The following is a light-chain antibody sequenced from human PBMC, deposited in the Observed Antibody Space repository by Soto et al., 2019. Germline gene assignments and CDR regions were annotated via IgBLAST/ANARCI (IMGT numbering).Light chain of an antibody. V-gene: IGKV1-27*01. CDR3: QTYTGAPWT. CDR1: QGISSY. CDR2: AAS. J-gene: IGKJ1*01. Sequence: DIQLTQSPSSLSASVGDRVTITCRAGQGISSYLVWYQQKPGTVPKVLIFAASNLQTGVPSRFSGSGSGTDFTLTISSLQPEDVATYYCQTYTGAPWTFGQGTKVEIK.